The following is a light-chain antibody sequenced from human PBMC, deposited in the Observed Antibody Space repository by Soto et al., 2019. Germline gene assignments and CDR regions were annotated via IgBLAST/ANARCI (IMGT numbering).Light chain of an antibody. Sequence: EIVLTQSPATLSLSPGDRATLSCRASQSVSTYLAWYQQKPGQAPRLLIYGASNRATGIPARFSGSGSGTDFALTISSLGPEDFAVYYCQRRSDWPPVYTFGQGTKLEI. J-gene: IGKJ2*01. CDR2: GAS. V-gene: IGKV3-11*01. CDR3: QRRSDWPPVYT. CDR1: QSVSTY.